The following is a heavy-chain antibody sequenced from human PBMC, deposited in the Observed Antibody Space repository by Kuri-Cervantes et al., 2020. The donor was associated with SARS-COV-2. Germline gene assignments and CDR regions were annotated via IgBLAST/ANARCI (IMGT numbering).Heavy chain of an antibody. CDR1: GFLFSASA. CDR3: TALIDY. CDR2: VRGKANNYAT. V-gene: IGHV3-73*01. J-gene: IGHJ4*02. Sequence: ETLSLTCEVSGFLFSASAIHWVRQASGKGLECVGRVRGKANNYATAYAASVKGRFTISRDDSKNMAYLQMNSLQTEDTAVYYCTALIDYWGQGALVTVSS.